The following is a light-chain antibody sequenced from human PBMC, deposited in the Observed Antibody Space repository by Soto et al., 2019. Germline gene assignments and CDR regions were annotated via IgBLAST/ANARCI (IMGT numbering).Light chain of an antibody. CDR2: GGS. CDR1: QSVRSSY. J-gene: IGKJ2*01. CDR3: KQYDWSPMYT. Sequence: VLTQSPGTLSLSPGERATLSCRASQSVRSSYLAWYQQKPGQAPRLLIYGGSNRATGIPDRFSGSGSGTDFTLTISRLEHEDSVVYFCKQYDWSPMYTFGQGTKLEIK. V-gene: IGKV3-20*01.